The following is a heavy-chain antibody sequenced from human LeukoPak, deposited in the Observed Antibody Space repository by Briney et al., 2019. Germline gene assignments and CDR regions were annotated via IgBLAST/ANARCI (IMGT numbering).Heavy chain of an antibody. D-gene: IGHD6-25*01. V-gene: IGHV3-21*01. CDR2: IISSGTII. CDR1: GFTFSSYS. Sequence: GGSLRLSCAASGFTFSSYSMTWVRQAPGKGLEWVSSIISSGTIIYSADSVKGRFTISRDNAKSSLYLHMNSLRAEDTAVYYCARGKYSSGGFDVWGQGTLVTVSS. J-gene: IGHJ4*02. CDR3: ARGKYSSGGFDV.